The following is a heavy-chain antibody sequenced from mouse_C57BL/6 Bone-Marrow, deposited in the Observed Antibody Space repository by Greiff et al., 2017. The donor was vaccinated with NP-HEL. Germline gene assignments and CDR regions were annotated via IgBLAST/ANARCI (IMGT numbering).Heavy chain of an antibody. CDR1: GYTFTSYG. CDR3: ARYAYYYAMDY. D-gene: IGHD6-5*01. J-gene: IGHJ4*01. Sequence: VQLVESGAELARPGASVKLSCKASGYTFTSYGISWVKQRTGQGLEWIGEIYPRSGNTYYNEKFKGKATLTADKSSSTAYMELRSLTSEDSAVYFCARYAYYYAMDYWGQGTSVTVSS. V-gene: IGHV1-81*01. CDR2: IYPRSGNT.